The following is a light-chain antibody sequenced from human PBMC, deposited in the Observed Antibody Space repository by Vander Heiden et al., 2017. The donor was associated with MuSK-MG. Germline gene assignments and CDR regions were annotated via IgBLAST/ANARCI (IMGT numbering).Light chain of an antibody. CDR1: SSNNGAGYD. Sequence: QSVLTQPPSVSGAPGQRVTISCTGSSSNNGAGYDVHWYQQLPGTAPKLLIYSNNNRPAGVPDRFSGSKSGTSASLAITGLLAEDEADYYCQSYDSSLSGVVFGGGTKLTVL. V-gene: IGLV1-40*01. J-gene: IGLJ3*02. CDR3: QSYDSSLSGVV. CDR2: SNN.